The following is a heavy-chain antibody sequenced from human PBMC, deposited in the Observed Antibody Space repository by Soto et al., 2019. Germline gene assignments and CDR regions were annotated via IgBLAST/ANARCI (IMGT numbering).Heavy chain of an antibody. Sequence: QVQLQESGPGLVKPSQTLSLTCTVSGGSISSGDYYWSWIRQPPGKGLEWMGYIYYSGSTYYNPSLKSRVTISVDTSKNQFSLKLSSVTAADTAVYYCARGPSFWFGELSPDYYYYGMDVWGQGTTVTVSS. CDR1: GGSISSGDYY. V-gene: IGHV4-30-4*01. CDR2: IYYSGST. J-gene: IGHJ6*02. CDR3: ARGPSFWFGELSPDYYYYGMDV. D-gene: IGHD3-10*01.